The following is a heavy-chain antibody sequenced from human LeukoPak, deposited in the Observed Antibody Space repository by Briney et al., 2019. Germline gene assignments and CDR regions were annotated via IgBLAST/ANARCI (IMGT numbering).Heavy chain of an antibody. D-gene: IGHD3-10*01. CDR2: ISYDGSNR. CDR3: AKEELRYFAY. V-gene: IGHV3-30*02. J-gene: IGHJ4*02. CDR1: GFTFSRYA. Sequence: PGGSLRLSCAASGFTFSRYAMHWVRQAPGKGLEWVASISYDGSNRHYADSVKGRVTISRDNSKNTLYLQMNSLRTEDTSIYYCAKEELRYFAYWGQGTLVTVSS.